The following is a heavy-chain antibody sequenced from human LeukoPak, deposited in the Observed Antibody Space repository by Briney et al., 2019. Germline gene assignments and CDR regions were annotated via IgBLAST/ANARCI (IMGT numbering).Heavy chain of an antibody. Sequence: GGSLRLSCAASGFTFSGYSMNWVRQAPGKGLEWVSSISSSSSYIYYADSVKGRFTISRDNAKNSLYLQMNSLRAEDTAVYYCARIGNYYYYMDVWGKGTTVTVSS. CDR2: ISSSSSYI. CDR1: GFTFSGYS. J-gene: IGHJ6*03. V-gene: IGHV3-21*01. D-gene: IGHD1-14*01. CDR3: ARIGNYYYYMDV.